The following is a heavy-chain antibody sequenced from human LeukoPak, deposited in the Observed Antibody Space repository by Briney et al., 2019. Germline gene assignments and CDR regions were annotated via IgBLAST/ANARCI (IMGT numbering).Heavy chain of an antibody. D-gene: IGHD6-19*01. J-gene: IGHJ3*02. V-gene: IGHV4-4*07. CDR3: AREPHSSGWYRDAFDI. CDR1: GGSISSYY. Sequence: SETLSLTCTVSGGSISSYYWSWIRQPAGKGLEWIGRIYTSGSTNYNPSLKSRVTMSVDTSKNQFSLKLSSVTAVDTAVYYCAREPHSSGWYRDAFDIWGQGTMVTVSS. CDR2: IYTSGST.